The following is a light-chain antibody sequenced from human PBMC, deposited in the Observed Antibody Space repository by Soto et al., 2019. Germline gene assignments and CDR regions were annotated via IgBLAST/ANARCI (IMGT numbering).Light chain of an antibody. V-gene: IGKV3-20*01. CDR2: GAS. Sequence: EIVLTQSPGTLSLSPGERATLSCRASQSVSRSYLAWYQQKPGQAPRLLIYGASSRATGIPDRFSGSGSGTDFTLTISRMEPEDFAVYYCQQYGGSPTFGQGTKVDIK. J-gene: IGKJ1*01. CDR1: QSVSRSY. CDR3: QQYGGSPT.